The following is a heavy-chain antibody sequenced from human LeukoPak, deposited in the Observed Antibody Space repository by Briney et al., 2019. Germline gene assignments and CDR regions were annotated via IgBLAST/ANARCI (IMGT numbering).Heavy chain of an antibody. CDR3: ARGLWPTDPLDY. CDR2: ISGSTI. CDR1: GFTFSDYY. Sequence: GGSLRLSCAASGFTFSDYYMSWIRQAPGKGLEWVSYISGSTIYYADSVKGRFTISRDNAKNSLYLQMNSLRAEDTAVYYCARGLWPTDPLDYWGQGTLVTVSS. J-gene: IGHJ4*02. D-gene: IGHD3-10*01. V-gene: IGHV3-11*01.